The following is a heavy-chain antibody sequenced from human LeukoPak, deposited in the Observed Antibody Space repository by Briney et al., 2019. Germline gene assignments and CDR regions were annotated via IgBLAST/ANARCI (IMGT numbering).Heavy chain of an antibody. J-gene: IGHJ6*02. CDR1: GGSVSGASVGRGAHF. V-gene: IGHV4-34*01. Sequence: SETLSLTCTVSGGSVSGASVGRGAHFWNWIRQPPGKGLEWIGEINHSGSTNYNPSLKSRVTISVDTSKNQISLKLSSVTAADTAVYYCARGTVEDYGDNYYYYGMDVWGQGTTVTVSS. CDR2: INHSGST. CDR3: ARGTVEDYGDNYYYYGMDV. D-gene: IGHD4-17*01.